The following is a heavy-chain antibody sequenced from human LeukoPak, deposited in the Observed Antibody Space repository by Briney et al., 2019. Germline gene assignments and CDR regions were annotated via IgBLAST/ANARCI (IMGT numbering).Heavy chain of an antibody. CDR2: IKQDGSEK. J-gene: IGHJ4*02. CDR1: GFTFSSYW. V-gene: IGHV3-7*03. D-gene: IGHD1-26*01. CDR3: ARVGSGSYWDYFDY. Sequence: GGFLRLSCAASGFTFSSYWMTWVRQAPGRGLEWAANIKQDGSEKYYVDSVKGRFTISRDNAKNSLYRQMNSLRAEDTAVYYCARVGSGSYWDYFDYWGQGTLVTVSS.